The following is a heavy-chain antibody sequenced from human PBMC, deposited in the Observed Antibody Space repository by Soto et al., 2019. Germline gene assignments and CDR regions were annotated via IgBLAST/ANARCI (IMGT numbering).Heavy chain of an antibody. J-gene: IGHJ4*02. CDR2: ISYDGSSK. CDR1: GFTFSDYG. V-gene: IGHV3-30*18. Sequence: PGGSLRLSCAASGFTFSDYGMHWVRQAPGKGLEWLAVISYDGSSKYYADSVKGRFTISRDNSKNTLYLQMSSLRTEDTAVYSCAKDTSPVGSTRGHFDCWGQGTLVTVSS. D-gene: IGHD1-26*01. CDR3: AKDTSPVGSTRGHFDC.